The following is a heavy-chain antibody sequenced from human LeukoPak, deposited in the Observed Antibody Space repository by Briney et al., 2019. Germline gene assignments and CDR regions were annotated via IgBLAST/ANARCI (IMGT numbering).Heavy chain of an antibody. V-gene: IGHV3-30*02. J-gene: IGHJ4*02. D-gene: IGHD4-17*01. CDR2: IRYDGGDK. CDR1: GFTFSSYD. Sequence: GGSLRLSCAASGFTFSSYDINWVRQAPGKGLKWVTFIRYDGGDKNYADSVKGRLTISRDNSKNTVYLQMNSLRDEDTAVYYCAKRGGDSLDYWGQGILVTVSS. CDR3: AKRGGDSLDY.